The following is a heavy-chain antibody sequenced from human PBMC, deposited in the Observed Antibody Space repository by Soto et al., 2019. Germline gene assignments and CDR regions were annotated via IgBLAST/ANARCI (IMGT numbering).Heavy chain of an antibody. D-gene: IGHD1-26*01. Sequence: QVQLVQSGGEVKKPGASVKVSCKASGYTFSSRYINWVRQAPGQGLEWMGWISAYNGNTDYAQNFQGRVTMTTDTSTNTAYMALRSLTSDDTAVYYCARGGQWDFLSDYWGQGTLVTVSS. CDR3: ARGGQWDFLSDY. V-gene: IGHV1-18*01. CDR1: GYTFSSRY. J-gene: IGHJ4*02. CDR2: ISAYNGNT.